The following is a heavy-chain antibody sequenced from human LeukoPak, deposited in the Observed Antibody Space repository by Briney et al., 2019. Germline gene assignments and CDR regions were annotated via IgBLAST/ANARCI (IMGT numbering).Heavy chain of an antibody. CDR2: IYTSGST. V-gene: IGHV4-4*07. Sequence: SETLSLTCTVSGGSISSYYWSWIRQPAGKGLEWIGRIYTSGSTNYNPSLKSRVTMSVDTSKNQFSLKLSTVTAADTAVYYCARDLSSGWSDAFDIWDQGTMVTVSS. J-gene: IGHJ3*02. CDR1: GGSISSYY. D-gene: IGHD6-19*01. CDR3: ARDLSSGWSDAFDI.